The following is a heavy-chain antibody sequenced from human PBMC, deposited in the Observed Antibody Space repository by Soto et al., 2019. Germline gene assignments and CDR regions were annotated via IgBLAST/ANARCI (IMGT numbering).Heavy chain of an antibody. J-gene: IGHJ6*02. CDR1: GFSFSSYA. CDR2: TSGSGGSA. Sequence: EVQLLQSGGGLVQPGMALRISCVASGFSFSSYAMSWVRQAPGKGLEWVSSTSGSGGSAYYADSVKGRFTIARDNSKNTLHLEVSSLRAEDTALYYCAKGGGLRNQLLYGYYFHGMDVWGQGTTVTVSS. CDR3: AKGGGLRNQLLYGYYFHGMDV. D-gene: IGHD3-10*01. V-gene: IGHV3-23*01.